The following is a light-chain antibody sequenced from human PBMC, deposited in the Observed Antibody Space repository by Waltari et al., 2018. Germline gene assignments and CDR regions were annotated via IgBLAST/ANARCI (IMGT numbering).Light chain of an antibody. CDR3: QTGGHGTWV. Sequence: LVLTQSPSASASLGASVKLTCTLSSGYSSNVIAWLQQQPGKGPRYLMKVNSDGSHRKGDDIPDRFSASKSGTDFQLTISSLQSEDEADYFWQTGGHGTWVFGGGTKLTVL. J-gene: IGLJ3*02. V-gene: IGLV4-69*01. CDR1: SGYSSNV. CDR2: VNSDGSH.